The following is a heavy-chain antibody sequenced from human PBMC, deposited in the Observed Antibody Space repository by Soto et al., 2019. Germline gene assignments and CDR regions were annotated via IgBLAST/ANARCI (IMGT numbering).Heavy chain of an antibody. J-gene: IGHJ4*02. CDR1: GYSLSSYW. CDR2: VYPGDSGT. D-gene: IGHD6-13*01. V-gene: IGHV5-51*01. Sequence: GESLKISCKASGYSLSSYWIGWVRQTPGKGLEWMGIVYPGDSGTRYSPSFRGQVTISVDNSIRTAYLQWSSLRASDTAMYYCTRRAGYIDYWGQGTLVTVSS. CDR3: TRRAGYIDY.